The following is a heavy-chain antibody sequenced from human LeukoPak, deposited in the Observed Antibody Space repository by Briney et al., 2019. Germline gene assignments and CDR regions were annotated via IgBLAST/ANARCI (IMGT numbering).Heavy chain of an antibody. J-gene: IGHJ4*02. CDR2: IKSKTDGGTT. CDR3: TGGVATLDFDY. CDR1: GFTFSSSW. Sequence: GGSLRLSCAASGFTFSSSWMTWVRQAPGKGLEWVGRIKSKTDGGTTDYAAPVKGRFTISRDDSKNTLYLQMNSLKTEDTAVYYCTGGVATLDFDYWGQGTLVTVSS. V-gene: IGHV3-15*01. D-gene: IGHD5-12*01.